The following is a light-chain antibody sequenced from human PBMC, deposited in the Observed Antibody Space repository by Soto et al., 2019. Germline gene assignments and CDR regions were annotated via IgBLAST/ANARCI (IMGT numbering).Light chain of an antibody. V-gene: IGLV2-14*01. CDR3: SSYTSSSTSVV. Sequence: QSALTQPASVSGSPGQSITISCTGTSSDVGGYNYVSWYQQHPGKAPKLMIYDVSNRPSGVSNRFSGSKSGNTASLTISGLQAEEEADYYCSSYTSSSTSVVFGGATKLTVL. CDR1: SSDVGGYNY. J-gene: IGLJ2*01. CDR2: DVS.